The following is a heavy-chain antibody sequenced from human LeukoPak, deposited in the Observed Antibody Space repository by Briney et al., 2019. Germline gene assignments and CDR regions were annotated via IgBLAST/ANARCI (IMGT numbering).Heavy chain of an antibody. CDR3: ARAGSDSPPY. J-gene: IGHJ4*02. D-gene: IGHD3-10*01. CDR1: GFTFSGYG. Sequence: GGSLRLSCAASGFTFSGYGMYWVRQAPGKGLEWVAVILYDGINKYYADSVKGRFTISRDNSKNTLYLQMNSLRAEDTTVYYCARAGSDSPPYWGQGTLVTVSS. CDR2: ILYDGINK. V-gene: IGHV3-30*03.